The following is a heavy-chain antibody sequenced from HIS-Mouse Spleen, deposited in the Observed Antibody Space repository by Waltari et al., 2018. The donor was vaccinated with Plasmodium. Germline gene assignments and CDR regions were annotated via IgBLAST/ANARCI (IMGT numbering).Heavy chain of an antibody. J-gene: IGHJ4*02. CDR3: ARAYYDFWSGYRFDY. D-gene: IGHD3-3*01. Sequence: QVQLQQWGAGLLKPSATLSLTCAVYGGSFSGYYWSWIRQPPGKGLEWIGEINHSGSTNYNPSLKSRVTISVDTSKNQFSLKLSSVTAADTAVYYCARAYYDFWSGYRFDYWGQGTLVTVSS. CDR1: GGSFSGYY. V-gene: IGHV4-34*01. CDR2: INHSGST.